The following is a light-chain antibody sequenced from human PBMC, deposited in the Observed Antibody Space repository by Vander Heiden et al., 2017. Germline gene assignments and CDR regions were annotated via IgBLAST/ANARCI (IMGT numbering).Light chain of an antibody. V-gene: IGKV3-11*01. CDR1: QGVSSY. Sequence: EIVLTQSPATLSLSPGERATLSCRASQGVSSYLAWYQHRPGQAPRLLIYGASKRATGIPARFSGSGSGTDFTPTISSLEPEDFAVYYCQQRSSWPRTFGQGTKVEI. CDR2: GAS. CDR3: QQRSSWPRT. J-gene: IGKJ1*01.